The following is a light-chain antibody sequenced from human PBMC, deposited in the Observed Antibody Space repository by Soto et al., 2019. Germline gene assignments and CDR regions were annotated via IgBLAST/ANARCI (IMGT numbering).Light chain of an antibody. CDR2: GAS. V-gene: IGKV3-20*01. Sequence: ETVLTQSPGTLSLSPGERVTLSCRASQSVCNRCLAWYQQKPGQSPRLLIYGASTRATGIPDRFSGSGSGTDFTLTISRLEPEDFAVYYCQHYGTTPWTFGQGPKVGIK. J-gene: IGKJ1*01. CDR3: QHYGTTPWT. CDR1: QSVCNRC.